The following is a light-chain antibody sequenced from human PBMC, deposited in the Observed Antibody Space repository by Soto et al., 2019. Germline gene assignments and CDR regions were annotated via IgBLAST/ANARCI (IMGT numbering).Light chain of an antibody. CDR2: DAS. CDR1: QSVRTY. CDR3: QQRSNWPPV. V-gene: IGKV3-11*01. Sequence: EIVLTQSPATLSLSPGERATLSCRASQSVRTYLSYVAWYQQRHGQXXRXLIYDASNRATGIPARFSGSGSGTDLTITISSLEPEDGAVYDCQQRSNWPPVFGGGTKVDIK. J-gene: IGKJ4*01.